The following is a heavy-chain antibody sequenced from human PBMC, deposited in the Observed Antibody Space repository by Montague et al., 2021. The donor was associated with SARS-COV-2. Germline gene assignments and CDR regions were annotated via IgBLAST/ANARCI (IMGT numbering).Heavy chain of an antibody. V-gene: IGHV4-34*01. CDR2: INHSGST. J-gene: IGHJ6*02. CDR3: ARWRPSSSWLYYYYGMDV. D-gene: IGHD6-13*01. CDR1: GGSFSGFY. Sequence: SETLSLTCAVYGGSFSGFYWSWIRQPPGTGLELIGEINHSGSTNYNPSLNSRVTISVDTSKNQFSLKLRSVTAADTAVYYCARWRPSSSWLYYYYGMDVWGQGTTVTVSS.